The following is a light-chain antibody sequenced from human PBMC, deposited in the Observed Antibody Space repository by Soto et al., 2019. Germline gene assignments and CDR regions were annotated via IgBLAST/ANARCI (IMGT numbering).Light chain of an antibody. CDR2: AAS. CDR1: QGISNW. J-gene: IGKJ4*01. Sequence: IQMTQSPSSVSASVGDSVTITCRASQGISNWLAWYQQKPAKAPKLLIYAASTLQSGFPSRFSGSGSGTEFPLTITSLQPEDFATCYCQQANSFPLTFGGRTKVETK. CDR3: QQANSFPLT. V-gene: IGKV1-12*01.